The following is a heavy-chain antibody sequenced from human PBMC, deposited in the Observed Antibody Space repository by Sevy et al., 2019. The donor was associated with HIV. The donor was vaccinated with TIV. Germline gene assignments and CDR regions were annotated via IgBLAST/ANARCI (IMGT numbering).Heavy chain of an antibody. CDR2: IWYDGSNK. Sequence: GGSLRLSCAASGFTFSSYGMHWVRQAPGKGLEWVAVIWYDGSNKYYADSVKGRFTISRDNSKNTLYLQMNSLRAEDTAVYYCARDHLGCGGDCYYDAFDIWGQGTMVTVSS. CDR1: GFTFSSYG. D-gene: IGHD2-21*02. CDR3: ARDHLGCGGDCYYDAFDI. V-gene: IGHV3-33*01. J-gene: IGHJ3*02.